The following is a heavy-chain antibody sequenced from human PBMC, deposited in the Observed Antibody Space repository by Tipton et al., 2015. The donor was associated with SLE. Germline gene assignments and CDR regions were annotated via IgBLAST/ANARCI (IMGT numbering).Heavy chain of an antibody. J-gene: IGHJ4*02. CDR1: GFTFSNYA. CDR2: ISYDGSNK. D-gene: IGHD5-18*01. Sequence: RSLRLSCAASGFTFSNYAMHWVRQAPGKGLEWVAVISYDGSNKYYADSVKGRFTISRGNAKNTVYLQMNSLRAEDTAVYYCVREGDTAFDYWGQGTLVTVSS. CDR3: VREGDTAFDY. V-gene: IGHV3-30*04.